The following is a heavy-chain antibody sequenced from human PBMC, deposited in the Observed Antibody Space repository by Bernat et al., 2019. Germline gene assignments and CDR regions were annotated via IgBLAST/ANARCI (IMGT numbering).Heavy chain of an antibody. CDR1: GFTISSYA. D-gene: IGHD3-10*01. CDR3: ATPLRRGFMDAFDI. Sequence: EVQLLESGGGLVQPGGSLRLSCAASGFTISSYAMIWFRQAPGKGLEWVSVISGKGDDTSYADSVKGRFTISRDKSKNTLYLQLNSLRAEDTAKYYCATPLRRGFMDAFDIWGQGTMVTVSS. J-gene: IGHJ3*02. CDR2: ISGKGDDT. V-gene: IGHV3-23*01.